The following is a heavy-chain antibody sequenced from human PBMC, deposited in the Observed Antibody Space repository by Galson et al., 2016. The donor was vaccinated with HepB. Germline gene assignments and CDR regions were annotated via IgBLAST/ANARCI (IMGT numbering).Heavy chain of an antibody. V-gene: IGHV1-18*01. CDR1: GYTFTSNG. J-gene: IGHJ4*02. CDR3: AIDPQHGLVD. D-gene: IGHD4-17*01. CDR2: ISAYSGNT. Sequence: SVKVSCKASGYTFTSNGISWVRQAPGQGLEWMGWISAYSGNTNYAQKLQGRVTMTTDTSTSTAYMELRSLGSDDTAVDYCAIDPQHGLVDWGQGTLVTVSS.